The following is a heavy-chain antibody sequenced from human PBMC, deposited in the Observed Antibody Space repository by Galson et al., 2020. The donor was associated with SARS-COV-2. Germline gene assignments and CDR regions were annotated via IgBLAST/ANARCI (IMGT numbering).Heavy chain of an antibody. V-gene: IGHV3-13*01. CDR1: GITFSHYD. CDR2: IGTLFDT. J-gene: IGHJ6*02. Sequence: GGSLRLSCAASGITFSHYDMHWVRQIAGKGLEWVSSIGTLFDTYYLASVTGRFTISRENAKSSSFLQMNNLSAGDTAVYFCTRAYGASPLDVWGQGTTVVVSS. CDR3: TRAYGASPLDV. D-gene: IGHD2-21*01.